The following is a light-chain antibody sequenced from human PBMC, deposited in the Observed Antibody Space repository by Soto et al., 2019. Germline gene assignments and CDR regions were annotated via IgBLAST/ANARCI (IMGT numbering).Light chain of an antibody. CDR3: QQDGSSLWT. Sequence: EIVLTQSPGTLSLSPGERATLSCRASQSVSSSYLAWYQQKPGQAPTLLIYGASSRATGIPDRFSGSGSGTDFTLTISRLEPEDCAVYYFQQDGSSLWTSGQGTNEAVK. CDR1: QSVSSSY. V-gene: IGKV3-20*01. J-gene: IGKJ1*01. CDR2: GAS.